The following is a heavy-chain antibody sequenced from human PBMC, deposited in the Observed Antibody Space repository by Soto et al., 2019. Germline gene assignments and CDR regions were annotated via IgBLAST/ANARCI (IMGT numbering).Heavy chain of an antibody. CDR3: ARDDYGDYRFDP. J-gene: IGHJ5*02. CDR2: ISSSSSYI. V-gene: IGHV3-21*01. CDR1: GFTFSSYS. D-gene: IGHD4-17*01. Sequence: EVQLVESGGGLVKPGGSLRLSCAASGFTFSSYSMNWVRQAPGKGLEWVSSISSSSSYIYYADSVKGRFTISRDNAKNSLYLQMNSLRAEDTAVYYCARDDYGDYRFDPWGQGTLFTVSS.